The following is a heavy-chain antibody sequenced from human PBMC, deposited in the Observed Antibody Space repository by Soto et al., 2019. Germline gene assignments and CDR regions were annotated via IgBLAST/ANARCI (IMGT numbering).Heavy chain of an antibody. Sequence: EVQLLESGGGLVQPGGSLRLSCAASGFTFSSYAMSWVRQAPGKGLEWVSAISGSGGSTYYADSVKGRFTISRDNSQNPLYLQMNSLRAEDTAVYYCAKRRPYSSSWYEDYWGQGTLVTVSS. CDR3: AKRRPYSSSWYEDY. V-gene: IGHV3-23*01. D-gene: IGHD6-13*01. CDR2: ISGSGGST. J-gene: IGHJ4*02. CDR1: GFTFSSYA.